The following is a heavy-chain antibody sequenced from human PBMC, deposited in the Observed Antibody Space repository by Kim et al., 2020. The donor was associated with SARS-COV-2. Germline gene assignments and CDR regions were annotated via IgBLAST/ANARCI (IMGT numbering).Heavy chain of an antibody. CDR2: IKSKTDGGTT. V-gene: IGHV3-15*01. D-gene: IGHD1-26*01. J-gene: IGHJ4*02. Sequence: GGSLRLSCAASGFTFSNAWMSWVRQAPGKGLEWVGRIKSKTDGGTTDYAAPVKGRFTISRDDSKNTLYLQMNSLKTEDTAVYYCTTEELVGGSYDYWGQGTLVTVSS. CDR3: TTEELVGGSYDY. CDR1: GFTFSNAW.